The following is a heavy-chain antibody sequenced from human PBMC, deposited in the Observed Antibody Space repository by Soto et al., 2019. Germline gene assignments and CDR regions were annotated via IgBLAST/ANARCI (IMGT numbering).Heavy chain of an antibody. CDR2: INAGSGNT. CDR3: ARQPSYYGMDG. V-gene: IGHV1-3*01. CDR1: GYTFTSYA. J-gene: IGHJ6*01. Sequence: ASVKVSCKASGYTFTSYAMHWVRQAPGQRLEWIGWINAGSGNTKYSHKFPGRVTITTDTSARTAYMGVGSVRSEEPGVSYCARQPSYYGMDGWGEVTMITFSS.